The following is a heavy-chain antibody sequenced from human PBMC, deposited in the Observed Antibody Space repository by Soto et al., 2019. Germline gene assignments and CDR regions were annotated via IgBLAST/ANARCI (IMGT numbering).Heavy chain of an antibody. CDR1: GFSFNDAG. J-gene: IGHJ4*02. Sequence: EVQLVESGGGLVKPGGSLRLSCAASGFSFNDAGISWVRQAPGQGLEWIGSIRSTSVGATIDYAAPVKGRFTISRDDSQNTVSLQMNILKTEDTAVYYCTTGSPVRGHCSGGSCYWGQGTLVTVSS. CDR2: IRSTSVGATI. V-gene: IGHV3-15*01. CDR3: TTGSPVRGHCSGGSCY. D-gene: IGHD2-15*01.